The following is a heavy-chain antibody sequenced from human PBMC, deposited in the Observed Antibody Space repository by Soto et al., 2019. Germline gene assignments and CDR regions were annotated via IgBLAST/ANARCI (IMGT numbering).Heavy chain of an antibody. J-gene: IGHJ4*02. V-gene: IGHV4-59*01. CDR1: GGSISSYY. CDR3: AREREDTAMVFFDY. CDR2: IYYSGST. D-gene: IGHD5-18*01. Sequence: SETLSLTCTVSGGSISSYYWSWIRQPPGKGLEWIGYIYYSGSTNYNPSLKSRVTISVDTSKNQFSLKLSSVTAADTAVYACAREREDTAMVFFDYWGQGTLVTVSS.